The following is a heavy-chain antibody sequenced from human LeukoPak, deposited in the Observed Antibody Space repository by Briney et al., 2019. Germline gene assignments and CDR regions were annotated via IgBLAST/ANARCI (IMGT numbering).Heavy chain of an antibody. CDR1: GGSISSSSYY. CDR3: AREHGVEQWLARGYYFDY. D-gene: IGHD6-19*01. CDR2: IYYSGST. V-gene: IGHV4-39*07. Sequence: PSETLSLTCTVSGGSISSSSYYWGWIRQPPGKGLEWIGSIYYSGSTYYNPSLKSRVTISVDTSKNQFSLKLSSVTAADTAVYYCAREHGVEQWLARGYYFDYWGQGTLVTVSS. J-gene: IGHJ4*02.